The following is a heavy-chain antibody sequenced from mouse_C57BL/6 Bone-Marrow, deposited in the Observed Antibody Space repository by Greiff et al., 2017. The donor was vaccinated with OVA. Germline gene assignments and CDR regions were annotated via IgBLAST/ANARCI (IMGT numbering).Heavy chain of an antibody. Sequence: QVQLQQPGTKLVKPGASVKLSCKASGYTFTSYWMHWVKQRPGQGLEWIGNINPSNGGTNYNEKFKSKATLTVDKSSSTAYMQLSSLTSEDSAVYYCARSRYNYENFDYWGQGTTLTVSS. D-gene: IGHD1-1*01. CDR2: INPSNGGT. CDR1: GYTFTSYW. V-gene: IGHV1-53*01. CDR3: ARSRYNYENFDY. J-gene: IGHJ2*01.